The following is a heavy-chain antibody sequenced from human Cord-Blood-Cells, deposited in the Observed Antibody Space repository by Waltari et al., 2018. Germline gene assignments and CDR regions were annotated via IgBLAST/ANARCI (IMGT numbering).Heavy chain of an antibody. Sequence: QVQLQQWGAGLLKPSETLSLTCAVYGGSFSGYYWSWIRQPAGKGLEWIGRIYTSGSTNYNPSLKSRVTMSVDTSKNQFSLKLSSVTAADTAVYYCARDDSSGYYYYYGMDVWGQGTTVTVSS. CDR2: IYTSGST. V-gene: IGHV4-59*10. CDR1: GGSFSGYY. D-gene: IGHD3-22*01. CDR3: ARDDSSGYYYYYGMDV. J-gene: IGHJ6*02.